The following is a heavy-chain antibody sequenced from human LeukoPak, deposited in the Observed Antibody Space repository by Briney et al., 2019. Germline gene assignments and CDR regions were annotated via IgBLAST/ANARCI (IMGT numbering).Heavy chain of an antibody. Sequence: SETLSLTCTVSGGSISSYYWSWIRQPPGKGLEWIGYIYYSGSTYYNPSLKSRVTISVDTSKNQFSLKLSSVTAADTAVYYCARERRYYDILTGYYLNWFDPWGQGTLVTVSS. D-gene: IGHD3-9*01. CDR3: ARERRYYDILTGYYLNWFDP. CDR2: IYYSGST. J-gene: IGHJ5*02. CDR1: GGSISSYY. V-gene: IGHV4-30-4*01.